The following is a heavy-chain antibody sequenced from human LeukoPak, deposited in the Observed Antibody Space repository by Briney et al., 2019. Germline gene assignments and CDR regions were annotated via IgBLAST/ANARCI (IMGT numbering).Heavy chain of an antibody. D-gene: IGHD6-13*01. CDR2: ISAYNGNT. CDR3: AREGQQLVDY. CDR1: GYTFTNYG. Sequence: ASVKVSCKASGYTFTNYGISWVRQDTGQGLEWMGWISAYNGNTNYAQTLQGRVTMTTDTSTSTAYMELRSLRSDDTAVYYCAREGQQLVDYWGQGTLVTVSS. J-gene: IGHJ4*02. V-gene: IGHV1-18*01.